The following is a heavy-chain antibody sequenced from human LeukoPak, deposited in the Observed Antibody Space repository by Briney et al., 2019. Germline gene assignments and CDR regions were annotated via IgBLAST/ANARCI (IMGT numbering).Heavy chain of an antibody. CDR2: ISAYNGNT. CDR3: ARAASKHIVVVPTY. J-gene: IGHJ4*02. V-gene: IGHV1-18*01. Sequence: ASVKVSCKASGYTFTSYGISWVRQAPGQGLEWMGWISAYNGNTNYAQKLRGRVTMTTDTSTSTAYMELRSLRSDDTAVYYCARAASKHIVVVPTYWGQGTLVTVSS. CDR1: GYTFTSYG. D-gene: IGHD2-21*01.